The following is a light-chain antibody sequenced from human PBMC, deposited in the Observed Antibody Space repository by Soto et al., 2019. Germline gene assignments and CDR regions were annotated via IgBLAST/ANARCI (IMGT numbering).Light chain of an antibody. CDR3: CSYAGSSTFEGRV. CDR1: SIDVGSYNL. J-gene: IGLJ3*02. Sequence: QSVLTQPASVSGSPGQSITISCTGTSIDVGSYNLVSWYQQHPGKAPKLMIFEVSKRPSGVSNRFSGSKSGNTASLTISGLQADDEADYYCCSYAGSSTFEGRVFGGGTKLTVL. V-gene: IGLV2-23*02. CDR2: EVS.